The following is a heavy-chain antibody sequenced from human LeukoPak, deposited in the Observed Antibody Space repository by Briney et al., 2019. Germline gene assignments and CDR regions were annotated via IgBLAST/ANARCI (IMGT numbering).Heavy chain of an antibody. Sequence: GGSLRLSCAASGFTFSSYAMSWVRQAPGKGLEWVAVISYDGSNKYYADSVKGRFTISRDNSKNTLYLQMNSLRAEDTAVYYCARDLGSSTTMIVIWSEGGFDYWGQGTLVTVSS. CDR1: GFTFSSYA. CDR3: ARDLGSSTTMIVIWSEGGFDY. V-gene: IGHV3-30-3*01. J-gene: IGHJ4*02. CDR2: ISYDGSNK. D-gene: IGHD3-22*01.